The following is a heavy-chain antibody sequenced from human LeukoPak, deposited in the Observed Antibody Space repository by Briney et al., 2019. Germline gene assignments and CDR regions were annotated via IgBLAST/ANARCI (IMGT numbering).Heavy chain of an antibody. J-gene: IGHJ4*02. CDR2: INHSGST. D-gene: IGHD2-2*01. CDR1: GGSFSGYY. V-gene: IGHV4-34*01. Sequence: SETLSLTCAVYGGSFSGYYWSWIRQPPGKGLEWIGEINHSGSTNYNPSLKSRVTISVDTSKNQFSLKLSSVTAADTAVYYCARTSQMSGALDYWGQGTLVTVSS. CDR3: ARTSQMSGALDY.